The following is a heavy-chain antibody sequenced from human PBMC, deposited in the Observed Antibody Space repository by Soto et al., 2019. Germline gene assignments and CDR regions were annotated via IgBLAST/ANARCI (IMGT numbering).Heavy chain of an antibody. Sequence: QVQLLQSEAEVKKPGASVKVSCKASGYTFTSYDINWVRQATGQGLEWMGWMSPNSGNTGYAQKFQGRVTMTRNTSISTAYMELSSLRSEDTAVYYCARNTGATINWFDPWGQGTQVTVSS. J-gene: IGHJ5*02. D-gene: IGHD1-26*01. CDR2: MSPNSGNT. V-gene: IGHV1-8*01. CDR3: ARNTGATINWFDP. CDR1: GYTFTSYD.